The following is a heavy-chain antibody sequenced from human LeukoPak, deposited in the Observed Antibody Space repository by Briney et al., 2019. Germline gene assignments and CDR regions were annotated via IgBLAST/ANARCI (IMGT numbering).Heavy chain of an antibody. CDR1: GFTFSSYV. CDR2: IWLDGSNK. J-gene: IGHJ4*02. D-gene: IGHD3-22*01. Sequence: PGGSLRLSCAASGFTFSSYVMHWVRQAPRKGLEWVAVIWLDGSNKYYADSVKGRFTISRDNSKNALYLQMNSLRAEDTAVYYCARSKPYYYDSSGYRGDYWGQGTLVTVSS. CDR3: ARSKPYYYDSSGYRGDY. V-gene: IGHV3-33*01.